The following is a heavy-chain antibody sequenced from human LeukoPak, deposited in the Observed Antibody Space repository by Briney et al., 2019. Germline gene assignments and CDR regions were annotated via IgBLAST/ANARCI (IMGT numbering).Heavy chain of an antibody. CDR3: TQGTEYDILTGYRRSRLLGDY. J-gene: IGHJ4*02. CDR2: ISSSSSYI. Sequence: GGSLRLSCAASGFTFSSYSMNWVRQAPGKGLELVSSISSSSSYIYYADSEKGRFTISRDNSKNTLNLQMNSLRTEDTAVFFCTQGTEYDILTGYRRSRLLGDYWGQGTLVTVSS. V-gene: IGHV3-21*01. CDR1: GFTFSSYS. D-gene: IGHD3-9*01.